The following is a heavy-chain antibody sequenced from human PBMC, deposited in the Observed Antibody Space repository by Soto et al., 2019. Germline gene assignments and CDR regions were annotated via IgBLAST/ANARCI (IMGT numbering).Heavy chain of an antibody. Sequence: GGSLRLSCAASGFTFSSYAMSWVRQAPGKGLEWVSAISGSGGSTYYADSVKGRFTISRDNSKNTLYLQMNSLRAEDTAVYYCAKGDSRRHYYDSSGYVNWFDPWGQGTLVTVSS. CDR2: ISGSGGST. CDR1: GFTFSSYA. D-gene: IGHD3-22*01. V-gene: IGHV3-23*01. J-gene: IGHJ5*02. CDR3: AKGDSRRHYYDSSGYVNWFDP.